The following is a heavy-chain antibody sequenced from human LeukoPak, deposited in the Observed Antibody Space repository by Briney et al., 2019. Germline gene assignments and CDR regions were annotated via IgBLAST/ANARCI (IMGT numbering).Heavy chain of an antibody. V-gene: IGHV3-21*01. Sequence: NPGGSLRLSCAASGFTFSSYSMNWVRQAPGKGLEWVSPISSSSSYIYYADSVKGRFTISRDNAKNSLYLQMNSLRAEDTAVYYCASTYSSSWYVNYWGQGTLVTVSS. CDR3: ASTYSSSWYVNY. CDR2: ISSSSSYI. D-gene: IGHD6-13*01. CDR1: GFTFSSYS. J-gene: IGHJ4*02.